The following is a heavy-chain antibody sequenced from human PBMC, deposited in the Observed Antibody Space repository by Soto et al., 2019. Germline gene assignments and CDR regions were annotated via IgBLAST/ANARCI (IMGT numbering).Heavy chain of an antibody. V-gene: IGHV3-23*01. J-gene: IGHJ3*02. CDR3: AVDTTGVYGGAFGI. D-gene: IGHD4-17*01. Sequence: EVQLLESGGGLVQPGGSLRLSCAASGFTFSNYAMSWVRQAPGKGLEWVSSVRRGADTTDYADSVKGRFTISRDNSKNRIYLQMSGLRVDDTAVYYCAVDTTGVYGGAFGIWGQGTMVTVSS. CDR2: VRRGADTT. CDR1: GFTFSNYA.